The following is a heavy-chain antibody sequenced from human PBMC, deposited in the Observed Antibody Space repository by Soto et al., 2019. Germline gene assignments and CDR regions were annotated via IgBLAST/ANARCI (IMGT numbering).Heavy chain of an antibody. CDR1: GFTFSSYG. Sequence: GSLRLSCAVSGFTFSSYGMHWVRQAPGKGLEWVAVISDDGYNKYYADSVKGRFTISRDNSKNTLYLQMNSLRAEDTAVYYCAKGKRSTVTTNMDVWAKGPRSPSP. J-gene: IGHJ6*02. D-gene: IGHD4-4*01. V-gene: IGHV3-30*18. CDR2: ISDDGYNK. CDR3: AKGKRSTVTTNMDV.